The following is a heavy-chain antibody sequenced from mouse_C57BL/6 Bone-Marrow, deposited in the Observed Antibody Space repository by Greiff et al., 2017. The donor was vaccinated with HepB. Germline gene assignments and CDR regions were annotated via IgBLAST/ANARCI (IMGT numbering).Heavy chain of an antibody. J-gene: IGHJ4*01. Sequence: QVQLQQPGAELVMPGASVKLSCKASGYTFTSYWMHWVKQRPGQGLEWIGEIDPSDSYTNYNQKFKGKSTLTVDKSSSTAYVQLSSLTSEDSAVYYCARACITTVAAPYAMDYWGQGTSVTVSS. D-gene: IGHD1-1*01. CDR1: GYTFTSYW. V-gene: IGHV1-69*01. CDR2: IDPSDSYT. CDR3: ARACITTVAAPYAMDY.